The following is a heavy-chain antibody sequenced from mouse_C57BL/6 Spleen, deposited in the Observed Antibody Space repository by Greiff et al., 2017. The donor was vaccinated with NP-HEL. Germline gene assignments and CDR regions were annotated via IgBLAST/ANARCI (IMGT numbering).Heavy chain of an antibody. Sequence: QVQLQQPGAELVKPGASVKLSCKASGYTFTSYWMHWVKQRPGQGLEWIGMIHPNSGSTNYNEKFKSKATLTVDKSSSTAYMQLSSLTSEDSAVYYCARGGFSSGDYWGQGTTLTVSS. D-gene: IGHD3-2*02. CDR3: ARGGFSSGDY. CDR1: GYTFTSYW. J-gene: IGHJ2*01. V-gene: IGHV1-64*01. CDR2: IHPNSGST.